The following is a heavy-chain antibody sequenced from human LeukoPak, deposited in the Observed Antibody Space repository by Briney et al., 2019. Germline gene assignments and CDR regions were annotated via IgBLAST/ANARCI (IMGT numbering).Heavy chain of an antibody. CDR2: ISSSSSTI. CDR1: GFTFSSYS. Sequence: PGGSLRLSCAASGFTFSSYSMNWVRQAPGKGLEWVSYISSSSSTIYYADSVKGLFTISRDNAKNSLYLQMNSLRAEDTAVYYCARDSRPSLSYYDFWSGYYTPYNWFDPWGQGTLVTVSS. D-gene: IGHD3-3*01. CDR3: ARDSRPSLSYYDFWSGYYTPYNWFDP. V-gene: IGHV3-48*04. J-gene: IGHJ5*02.